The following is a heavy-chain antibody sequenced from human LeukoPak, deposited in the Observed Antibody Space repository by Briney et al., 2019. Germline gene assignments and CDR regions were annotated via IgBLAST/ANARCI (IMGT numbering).Heavy chain of an antibody. Sequence: GGSLRLSCAASGFTFSSYEMNWVRQAPGKGLEWVSYISSSCNAIYYADSVKGRFTISRDNAKNSLYVQVNSLRAEDTAVYYCARMHGEIDYWGQGTLVTVSS. CDR2: ISSSCNAI. J-gene: IGHJ4*02. CDR3: ARMHGEIDY. CDR1: GFTFSSYE. V-gene: IGHV3-48*03. D-gene: IGHD3-10*01.